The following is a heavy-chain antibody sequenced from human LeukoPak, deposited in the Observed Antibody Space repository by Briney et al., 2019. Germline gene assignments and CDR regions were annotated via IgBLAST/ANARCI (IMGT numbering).Heavy chain of an antibody. J-gene: IGHJ6*04. D-gene: IGHD3-22*01. CDR1: GYAFTSYY. Sequence: ASVKVSCKASGYAFTSYYMHWVRQAPGQGLEWMGIINPSGGSTSYAQKFQRRVTMPRDMSTSTVYMELSSLRSEDTAVYYCARGYVITMIMDVWGKGTTVTVSS. V-gene: IGHV1-46*01. CDR3: ARGYVITMIMDV. CDR2: INPSGGST.